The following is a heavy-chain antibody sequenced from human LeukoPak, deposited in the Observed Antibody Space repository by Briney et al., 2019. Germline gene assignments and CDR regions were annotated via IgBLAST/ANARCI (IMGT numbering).Heavy chain of an antibody. Sequence: GGSLRLSCAASGFIFSSYWMHWVRHAPGKGLAWVSSISSIGSTIYYADSVKGRFTISRDNAKNSLYLQMNSLRAEDTAMYYCATVGDYGDYHDYWGQGTLVTVSS. V-gene: IGHV3-48*04. D-gene: IGHD4-17*01. J-gene: IGHJ4*02. CDR1: GFIFSSYW. CDR2: ISSIGSTI. CDR3: ATVGDYGDYHDY.